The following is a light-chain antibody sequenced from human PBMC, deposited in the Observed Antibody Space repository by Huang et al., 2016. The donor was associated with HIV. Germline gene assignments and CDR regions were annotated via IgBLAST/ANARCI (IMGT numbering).Light chain of an antibody. Sequence: DIVMTQSPASLAVSLGERATINCKSSQSLLYSSNNKNYLAWYQQKPGQPPKPLIYCASTRESGVPYRFIGSWSGTVFTLTISSLQAEDVAVYYCQQYYNTPLTFGQGTKLEIK. CDR2: CAS. J-gene: IGKJ2*01. CDR3: QQYYNTPLT. V-gene: IGKV4-1*01. CDR1: QSLLYSSNNKNY.